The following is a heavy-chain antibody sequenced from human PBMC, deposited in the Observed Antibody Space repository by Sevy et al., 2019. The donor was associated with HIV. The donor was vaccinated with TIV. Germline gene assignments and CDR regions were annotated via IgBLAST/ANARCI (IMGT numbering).Heavy chain of an antibody. V-gene: IGHV4-59*01. D-gene: IGHD3-3*01. J-gene: IGHJ4*02. Sequence: KPSETLSLSCTVSAGTLTSYYWCWIRQAPGKGLEWVGCIYYSGITNYNPSLKSRVTISVDTARKEVSLNLKSVTGADTAVYYCARAGSGYFMFDYWGQGALVTVSS. CDR1: AGTLTSYY. CDR3: ARAGSGYFMFDY. CDR2: IYYSGIT.